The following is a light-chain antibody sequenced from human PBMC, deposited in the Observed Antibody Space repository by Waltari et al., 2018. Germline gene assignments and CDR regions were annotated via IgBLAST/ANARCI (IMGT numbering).Light chain of an antibody. CDR2: KIN. CDR1: SCSVSSTSY. Sequence: QTVVTQEPSLSVSPGGTVTLTCTLSSCSVSSTSYARWYQQTPGQAPRTLVYKINNRSSGVPDRFSGSMVGNKAALTITGAQAEDESDYYCVLYMGSGIWVFGGGTKLTVL. CDR3: VLYMGSGIWV. J-gene: IGLJ3*02. V-gene: IGLV8-61*01.